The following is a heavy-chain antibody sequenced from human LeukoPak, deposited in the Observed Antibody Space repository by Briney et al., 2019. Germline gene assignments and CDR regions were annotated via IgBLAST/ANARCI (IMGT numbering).Heavy chain of an antibody. J-gene: IGHJ4*02. V-gene: IGHV1-2*02. CDR1: GYNLISYY. Sequence: ASVKVSCRASGYNLISYYMHRVRQAPGQGLEWMGWINPNTGDTKYAQKFQGRVSLTRDTSISTAYMELSSLSSDDTAIYYCARDLQEIPRPGRVDYWGQGTLVTVSS. D-gene: IGHD5-24*01. CDR3: ARDLQEIPRPGRVDY. CDR2: INPNTGDT.